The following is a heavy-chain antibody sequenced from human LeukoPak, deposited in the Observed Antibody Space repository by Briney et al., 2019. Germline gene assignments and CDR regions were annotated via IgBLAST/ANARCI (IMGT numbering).Heavy chain of an antibody. CDR2: ITSSSTSI. J-gene: IGHJ6*03. V-gene: IGHV3-48*04. CDR1: GFTFSSYT. Sequence: GGSLRLSCTASGFTFSSYTINWVRQAPGKGLEWLSYITSSSTSIYYADSVRGRFIISRDNAKNSLYLQMNSLRVEDTAVYYCARDLQQGNMDVWGKGTTVTVSS. CDR3: ARDLQQGNMDV. D-gene: IGHD6-13*01.